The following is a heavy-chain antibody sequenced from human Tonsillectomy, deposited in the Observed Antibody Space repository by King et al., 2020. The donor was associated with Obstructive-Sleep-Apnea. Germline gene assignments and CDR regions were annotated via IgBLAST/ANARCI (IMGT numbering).Heavy chain of an antibody. CDR3: AKEGPSWVIDY. CDR1: GFTFSSYA. Sequence: VQLVESGGGLVQPGGSLRLSCAASGFTFSSYAMSWVRQAPGRGLEWVSPLSGSGSSTYYADSVQGRFTISRDNSKNTSYLQMNSLRVEDTAVYFCAKEGPSWVIDYWGQGTLVTVSS. D-gene: IGHD3-16*01. V-gene: IGHV3-23*04. J-gene: IGHJ4*02. CDR2: LSGSGSST.